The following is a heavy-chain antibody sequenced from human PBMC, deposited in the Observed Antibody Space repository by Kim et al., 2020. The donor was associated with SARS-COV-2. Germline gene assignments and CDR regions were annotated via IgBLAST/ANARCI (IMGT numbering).Heavy chain of an antibody. J-gene: IGHJ4*02. V-gene: IGHV3-74*01. CDR3: VRGGYSGYVGLVDS. D-gene: IGHD5-12*01. Sequence: AGSVKGRFTISRDNARDTLYLQMNSLGTEDTAVYYCVRGGYSGYVGLVDSWGQGTLVTVSS.